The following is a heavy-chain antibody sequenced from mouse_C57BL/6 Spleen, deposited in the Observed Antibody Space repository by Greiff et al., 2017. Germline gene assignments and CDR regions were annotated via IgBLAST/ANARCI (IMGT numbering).Heavy chain of an antibody. Sequence: QVQLKQPGAELVRPGTSVKLSCKASGYTFTSYWMHWVKQRPGQGLEWIGVIDPSDSYTNYNQKFKGKATLTVDTSSSTAYMQLSSLTSEDSAVYYCARFPYYYGSSYYWYFDVWGTGTTVTVSS. J-gene: IGHJ1*03. D-gene: IGHD1-1*01. V-gene: IGHV1-59*01. CDR1: GYTFTSYW. CDR2: IDPSDSYT. CDR3: ARFPYYYGSSYYWYFDV.